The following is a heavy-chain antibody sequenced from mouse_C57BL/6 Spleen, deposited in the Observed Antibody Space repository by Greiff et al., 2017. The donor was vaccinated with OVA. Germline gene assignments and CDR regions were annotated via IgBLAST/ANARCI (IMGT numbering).Heavy chain of an antibody. D-gene: IGHD2-14*01. CDR3: ARSGTDAMDY. Sequence: QVQLQQPGAELVMPGASVKLSCKASGYTFTSYWMHWVQQSPGQGLEWIGEIDPSDSYTNYNQKFKGKSTLTVDKSSSTAYMQLSSQTSEDSAVYYCARSGTDAMDYWGQGTSVTVSS. J-gene: IGHJ4*01. V-gene: IGHV1-69*01. CDR2: IDPSDSYT. CDR1: GYTFTSYW.